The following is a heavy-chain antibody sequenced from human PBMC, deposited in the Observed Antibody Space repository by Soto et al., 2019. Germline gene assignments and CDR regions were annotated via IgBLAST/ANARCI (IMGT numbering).Heavy chain of an antibody. CDR3: ARDNQIYNWNYWDWFDP. CDR2: ISYDGSNK. J-gene: IGHJ5*02. V-gene: IGHV3-30-3*01. Sequence: QPGGSLRLSCAASGFTFSSYAMHWVRQAPGKGLEWVAVISYDGSNKYYADSVKGRFTISRDNSKNTLYLQMNSLRAEDTAVYYCARDNQIYNWNYWDWFDPWGQGTLVTVSS. D-gene: IGHD1-7*01. CDR1: GFTFSSYA.